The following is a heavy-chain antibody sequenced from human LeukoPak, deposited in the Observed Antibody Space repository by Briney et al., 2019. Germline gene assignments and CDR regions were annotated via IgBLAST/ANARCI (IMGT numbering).Heavy chain of an antibody. Sequence: SETLSLTCTVSGGSISSYYWSWIRQPPGKGLEWIGYIYYSGSTNYNPSLKSRVTISVDTSKNQFSLKLSSVTAADTAVYYCAREGLSWRGAFDIWGQGTMVTVSS. CDR2: IYYSGST. CDR3: AREGLSWRGAFDI. J-gene: IGHJ3*02. D-gene: IGHD3-10*01. V-gene: IGHV4-59*01. CDR1: GGSISSYY.